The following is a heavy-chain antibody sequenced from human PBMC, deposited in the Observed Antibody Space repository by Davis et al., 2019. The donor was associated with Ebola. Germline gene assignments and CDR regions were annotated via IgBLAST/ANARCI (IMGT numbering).Heavy chain of an antibody. Sequence: GGPLRLSCVASGFTFSSFGMQWPRQAPGKGLEWVTFIRHDGSKEHYADSVKGRFTTSRDNSKNTVYLQMNSLRSEDTGDYYCAKDFTMDVWGRGTTVTVSS. J-gene: IGHJ6*02. CDR3: AKDFTMDV. CDR1: GFTFSSFG. CDR2: IRHDGSKE. V-gene: IGHV3-30*02.